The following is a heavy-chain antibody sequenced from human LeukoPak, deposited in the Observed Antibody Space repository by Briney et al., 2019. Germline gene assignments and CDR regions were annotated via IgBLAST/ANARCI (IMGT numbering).Heavy chain of an antibody. CDR3: ARCGSDYDGGAFDI. D-gene: IGHD2-21*02. CDR1: GFSVRSHY. J-gene: IGHJ3*02. Sequence: PGGSLRLSCAASGFSVRSHYMSWVRQAPGKGLEWVAVIYSDRRTHYGDSVKGRFTISRDNSNNTLHLQMNSLRGEDTAVYHCARCGSDYDGGAFDIWGQGTVVTVSS. V-gene: IGHV3-53*01. CDR2: IYSDRRT.